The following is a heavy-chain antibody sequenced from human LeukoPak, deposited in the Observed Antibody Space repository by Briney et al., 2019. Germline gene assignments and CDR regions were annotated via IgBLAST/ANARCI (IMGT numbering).Heavy chain of an antibody. CDR1: GFTFSNAW. V-gene: IGHV3-15*01. Sequence: MSGGSLRLSCAASGFTFSNAWMSWVRQAPGKGLEWVGRIKSKTDGGTTDYAAPVKGRFTISRDDSKNTLYLQMNSLKTEDTAVYYCTTDTDGIEMGTSNYPPWGQGTLVTVSS. J-gene: IGHJ5*02. CDR2: IKSKTDGGTT. CDR3: TTDTDGIEMGTSNYPP. D-gene: IGHD5-24*01.